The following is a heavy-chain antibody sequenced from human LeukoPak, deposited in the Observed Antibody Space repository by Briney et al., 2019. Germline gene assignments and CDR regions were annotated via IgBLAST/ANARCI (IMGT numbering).Heavy chain of an antibody. J-gene: IGHJ5*02. CDR1: GYTFTSYG. CDR2: ISAYNGNT. Sequence: ASVKVSCKASGYTFTSYGIGWVRQAPGQGLEWMGWISAYNGNTNYAQKLQGRVTMTTDTSTSTAYMELRSLRSDDTAVYYCAREDCSGGSCYLNWFDPWGQGTLVTVSS. V-gene: IGHV1-18*01. D-gene: IGHD2-15*01. CDR3: AREDCSGGSCYLNWFDP.